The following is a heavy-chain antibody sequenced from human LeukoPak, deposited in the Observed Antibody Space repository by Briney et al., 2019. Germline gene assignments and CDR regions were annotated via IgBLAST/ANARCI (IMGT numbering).Heavy chain of an antibody. CDR3: ARFVGDYYDSSGYYYQYYFDY. CDR2: IYYSGTT. V-gene: IGHV4-59*08. D-gene: IGHD3-22*01. CDR1: GGSISSYY. Sequence: SETLSLTCTVSGGSISSYYWSWIRQPSGKGLEWIGYIYYSGTTNYNPSLKSRVTISVDTSKNQFSLKLSSVTAADTAVYYCARFVGDYYDSSGYYYQYYFDYWGQGTLVTVSS. J-gene: IGHJ4*02.